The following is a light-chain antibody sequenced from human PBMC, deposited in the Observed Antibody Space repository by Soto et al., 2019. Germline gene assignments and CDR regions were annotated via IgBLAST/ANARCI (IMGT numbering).Light chain of an antibody. CDR3: RQRYSSAPQT. V-gene: IGKV1-5*01. CDR2: SAS. J-gene: IGKJ5*01. Sequence: TPIWQTLLTLSAYLEDRVPRTRRASQTSISWLSCYQQKPGRAPHLLIYSASSLLSAVPSCRFSGSAGTDVSLTIISRLPEEVAANYYRQRYSSAPQTFGQGTRLDIK. CDR1: QTSISW.